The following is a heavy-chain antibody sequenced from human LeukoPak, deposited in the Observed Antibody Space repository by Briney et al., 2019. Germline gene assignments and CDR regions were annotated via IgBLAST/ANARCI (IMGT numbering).Heavy chain of an antibody. J-gene: IGHJ3*02. Sequence: GGSLRLSCAASGFTFRDYGMHWVRQAPGKGLEWVAIISYDGRSNYADFVKGRFTISRDNAKNSLYLQMNSLRAEDTAVYYCARLRLDAFDIWGQGTMVTVSS. CDR3: ARLRLDAFDI. CDR1: GFTFRDYG. V-gene: IGHV3-30*03. D-gene: IGHD3-16*01. CDR2: ISYDGRSN.